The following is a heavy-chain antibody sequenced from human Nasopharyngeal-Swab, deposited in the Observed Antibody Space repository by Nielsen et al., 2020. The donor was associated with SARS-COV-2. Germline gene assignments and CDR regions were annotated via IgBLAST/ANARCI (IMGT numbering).Heavy chain of an antibody. CDR1: GFTFGDNA. D-gene: IGHD3-22*01. Sequence: GGSLRLSCPASGFTFGDNAMSWFRQAPGKGLEWVGFIRSKAYGGTTEYAASVKGRFAISRDDSKSIAYLQMNSLKTEDTAVYYCTREQPDYYDSSGYYPIPFDSWGQGTLVTVSS. CDR2: IRSKAYGGTT. J-gene: IGHJ4*02. CDR3: TREQPDYYDSSGYYPIPFDS. V-gene: IGHV3-49*03.